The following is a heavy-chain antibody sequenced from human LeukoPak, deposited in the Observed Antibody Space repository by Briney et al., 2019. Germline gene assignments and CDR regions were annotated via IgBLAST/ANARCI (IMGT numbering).Heavy chain of an antibody. CDR2: IYYSGST. Sequence: SETLSLTCTVSGGSTRSYYWSWIRQPPGKGLEWIGYIYYSGSTNYNPSLKSRVTISVDTSKNQFSLKLSSVAAADTAMYYCARSYYYDNSGYPYYYYMDVWGKGTTVTVSS. CDR3: ARSYYYDNSGYPYYYYMDV. CDR1: GGSTRSYY. V-gene: IGHV4-59*08. D-gene: IGHD3-22*01. J-gene: IGHJ6*03.